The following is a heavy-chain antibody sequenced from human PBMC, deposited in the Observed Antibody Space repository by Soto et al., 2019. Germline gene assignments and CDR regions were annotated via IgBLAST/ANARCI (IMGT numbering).Heavy chain of an antibody. CDR2: IYDSGSA. J-gene: IGHJ6*02. CDR3: ARSDSSLPHYNYYGLED. CDR1: GGSFSTTSW. V-gene: IGHV4-4*02. Sequence: PAETLSLTCTVSGGSFSTTSWWSWIRQPPGKGLEWFGDIYDSGSASYNASLRGRLTISIDKSGNTVSLHLNSVTAADTAVYYWARSDSSLPHYNYYGLEDWGQGTTVTVSS. D-gene: IGHD5-18*01.